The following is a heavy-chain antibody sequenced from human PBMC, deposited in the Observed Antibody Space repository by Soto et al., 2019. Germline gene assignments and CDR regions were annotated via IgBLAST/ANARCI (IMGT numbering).Heavy chain of an antibody. Sequence: EASVKVSCKASGYTFTSYDINWVRQATGQGLEWMGWVSAYNGNPNYAQKLQGRITLTTDTPTSTAYMELRSLRSDDTAVYYCARVPYYYDTSGYYSWGQGTLVTVSS. V-gene: IGHV1-18*01. CDR3: ARVPYYYDTSGYYS. CDR1: GYTFTSYD. D-gene: IGHD3-22*01. CDR2: VSAYNGNP. J-gene: IGHJ4*02.